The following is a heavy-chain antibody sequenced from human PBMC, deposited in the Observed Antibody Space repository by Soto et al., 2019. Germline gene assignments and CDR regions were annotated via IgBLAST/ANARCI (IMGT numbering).Heavy chain of an antibody. CDR3: ARDPTPNYDILTGYPQDWFDP. D-gene: IGHD3-9*01. V-gene: IGHV1-46*01. J-gene: IGHJ5*02. CDR1: GISFINHY. Sequence: ASVKVSCKASGISFINHYVHWVRQAPGQGPEWMGVINPAGSVTVYALKLQDRVTVTRDTSTSTVYMELNSLTSEDTAVYYCARDPTPNYDILTGYPQDWFDPWGQGTLVTVSS. CDR2: INPAGSVT.